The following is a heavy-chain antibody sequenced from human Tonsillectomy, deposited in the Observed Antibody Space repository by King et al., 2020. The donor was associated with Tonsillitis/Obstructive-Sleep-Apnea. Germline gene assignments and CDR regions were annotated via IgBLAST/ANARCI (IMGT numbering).Heavy chain of an antibody. CDR2: ISSGSSYT. J-gene: IGHJ4*02. D-gene: IGHD2-2*02. CDR1: GFTFSDYY. Sequence: VQLVESGGGLVKPGGSLRLSCAASGFTFSDYYMSWIRQAPGKGLEWVSYISSGSSYTNYADSVKGRFTISRDNAKNSMYLQMNSLRAEDTAVYYCATHYTHTSPFDYWGPGTLVTVSS. CDR3: ATHYTHTSPFDY. V-gene: IGHV3-11*05.